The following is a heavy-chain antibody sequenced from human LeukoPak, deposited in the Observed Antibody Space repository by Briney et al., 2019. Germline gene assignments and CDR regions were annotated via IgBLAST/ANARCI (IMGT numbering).Heavy chain of an antibody. V-gene: IGHV3-23*01. CDR1: GFTFSSYA. D-gene: IGHD2-2*01. J-gene: IGHJ4*02. CDR3: AKVETSGGANCYALDY. CDR2: ISGSDGST. Sequence: HPGGSLRLSCAASGFTFSSYAMTWVRQAPDKGLEWVSAISGSDGSTYYADSVKGRFTISRDDSQNTLYLQMNSQSAEDTAVYYCAKVETSGGANCYALDYWGQGTLVTVSS.